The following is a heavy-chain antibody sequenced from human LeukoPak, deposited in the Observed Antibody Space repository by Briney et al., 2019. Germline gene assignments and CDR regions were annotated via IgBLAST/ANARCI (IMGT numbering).Heavy chain of an antibody. CDR3: AKDVVAATSGAFDI. CDR1: EFTFSSYW. D-gene: IGHD2-15*01. J-gene: IGHJ3*02. CDR2: IKQDGSEK. V-gene: IGHV3-7*03. Sequence: GGSLRLSCSASEFTFSSYWMSWVRQAPGKGLEWVANIKQDGSEKYYADSVKGRFTISRDNAKNSLYLQMNSLRAEDMALYYCAKDVVAATSGAFDIWGQGTMVTVSS.